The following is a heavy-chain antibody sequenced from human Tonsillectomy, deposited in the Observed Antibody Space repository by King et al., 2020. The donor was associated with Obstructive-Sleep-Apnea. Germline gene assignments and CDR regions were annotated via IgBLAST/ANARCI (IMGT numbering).Heavy chain of an antibody. CDR1: GFSLTTSGVG. D-gene: IGHD3-16*01. J-gene: IGHJ5*02. CDR2: IYWDGDK. CDR3: AHIKRPVISGGESWFDP. V-gene: IGHV2-5*02. Sequence: ITLKESGPTLVKPTQTLTLTCTFSGFSLTTSGVGVGWIRQPPGKAPEWVALIYWDGDKRYSPSLKNRLTVTQDTSKNQVVLTVTNMDPVDTGTYYCAHIKRPVISGGESWFDPWGQGILVAVSS.